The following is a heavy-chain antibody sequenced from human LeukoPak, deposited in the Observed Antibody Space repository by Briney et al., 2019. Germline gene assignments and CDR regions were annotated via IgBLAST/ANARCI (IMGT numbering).Heavy chain of an antibody. CDR1: GGSISSSSYY. CDR2: IYYSGST. D-gene: IGHD3-10*01. J-gene: IGHJ4*02. V-gene: IGHV4-39*01. Sequence: SETLSLTCTVSGGSISSSSYYWGWIRQPPGKGLEWIGGIYYSGSTYYNPSLKSRVTISVDTSKNQFSLKLSSVTAADTAVYYCARLCEEYYYGSGSNYFDYWGQGTLVTVSS. CDR3: ARLCEEYYYGSGSNYFDY.